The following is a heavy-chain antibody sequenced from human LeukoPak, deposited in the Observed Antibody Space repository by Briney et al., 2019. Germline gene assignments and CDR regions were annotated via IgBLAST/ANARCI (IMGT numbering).Heavy chain of an antibody. CDR1: GYTFTSYY. D-gene: IGHD4-17*01. Sequence: ASVKVSCKASGYTFTSYYMHWVRQAPGQGLERMGIINPSGGSTSYAQKFQGRVTMTRDMSTSTVYMELSSLRSEDTAVYYCARDPTVTSDYYYYYYMDVWGKGTTVTVSS. CDR3: ARDPTVTSDYYYYYYMDV. CDR2: INPSGGST. J-gene: IGHJ6*03. V-gene: IGHV1-46*01.